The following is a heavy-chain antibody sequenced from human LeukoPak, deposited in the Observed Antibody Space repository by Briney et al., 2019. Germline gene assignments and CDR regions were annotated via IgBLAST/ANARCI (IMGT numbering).Heavy chain of an antibody. J-gene: IGHJ6*02. CDR2: IIPIFGTA. V-gene: IGHV1-69*13. CDR1: GGTFSSYA. CDR3: ARERIAVAGTDYYYGMDV. Sequence: SVKVSCKASGGTFSSYAISWVRQAPGQGLEWMGGIIPIFGTANYAQKFQGRVTITADESTSTAYMELSSLRSEDTAVYYCARERIAVAGTDYYYGMDVWGQGTTVTVSS. D-gene: IGHD6-19*01.